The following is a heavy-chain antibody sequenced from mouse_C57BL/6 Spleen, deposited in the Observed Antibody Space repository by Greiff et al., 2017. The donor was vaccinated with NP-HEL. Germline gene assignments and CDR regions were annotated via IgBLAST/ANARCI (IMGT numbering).Heavy chain of an antibody. CDR1: GYTFTSYW. V-gene: IGHV1-69*01. D-gene: IGHD1-2*01. Sequence: QVQLQQPGAELVMPGASVKLSCKASGYTFTSYWMHWVKQRPGQGLEWIGEIDPSDSYTNYNQKFKGKSTLTVDKSSSTAYMQLSSLTSEDSAVDYCARGGTTALDYWGQGTTLTVSS. CDR2: IDPSDSYT. J-gene: IGHJ2*01. CDR3: ARGGTTALDY.